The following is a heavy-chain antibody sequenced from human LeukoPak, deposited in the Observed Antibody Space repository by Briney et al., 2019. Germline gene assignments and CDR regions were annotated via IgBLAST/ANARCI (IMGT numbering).Heavy chain of an antibody. D-gene: IGHD3-10*01. CDR2: ISYSGNT. CDR3: ARSFGESYFDY. J-gene: IGHJ4*02. Sequence: KASGTLSLTCTVSGGSITSGGYFWSWIRQHPGKGLEWIGYISYSGNTYYNPSLKSRLTISVDTSKNQFSLKLSSVTAADTAVYYCARSFGESYFDYWGQGILVTVSS. CDR1: GGSITSGGYF. V-gene: IGHV4-31*03.